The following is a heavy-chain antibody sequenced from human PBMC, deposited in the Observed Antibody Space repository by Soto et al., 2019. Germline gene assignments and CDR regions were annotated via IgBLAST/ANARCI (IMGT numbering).Heavy chain of an antibody. CDR3: APRFYPYGSDWEQGMFDH. D-gene: IGHD1-26*01. CDR1: GFSLSTSGVG. Sequence: QITLEESRPTRVKPTQTLTLTCTFSGFSLSTSGVGVGWIRQPPGKALEWLAFIYWDDDKRYSPSLRSRLTNTKDPSKTQVVLTMTNMDHLDTATYYCAPRFYPYGSDWEQGMFDHWGQGALVTVSS. CDR2: IYWDDDK. V-gene: IGHV2-5*02. J-gene: IGHJ4*02.